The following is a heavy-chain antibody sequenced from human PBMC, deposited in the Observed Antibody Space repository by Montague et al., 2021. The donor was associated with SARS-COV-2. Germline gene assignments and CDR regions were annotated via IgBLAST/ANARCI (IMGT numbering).Heavy chain of an antibody. CDR3: ARETMTADAFDI. CDR2: FYSVGST. Sequence: SETLSLTCTVSGASVSSSDWGWIRQSPGKGLEWIGYFYSVGSTDYNPSLKSRATISRDTSKNQFSLKVRSVTAADTAVYYCARETMTADAFDIWGQGTMVTVPS. J-gene: IGHJ3*02. V-gene: IGHV4-59*02. CDR1: GASVSSSD. D-gene: IGHD1-14*01.